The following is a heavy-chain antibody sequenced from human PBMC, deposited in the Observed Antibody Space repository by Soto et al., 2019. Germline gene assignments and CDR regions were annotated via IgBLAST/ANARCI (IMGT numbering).Heavy chain of an antibody. CDR3: ARSWAIRTLGYYYGMDV. CDR2: IIPIFGTA. Sequence: ASVKVSCKASGGTFSSYAISWVRPAPGQGLEWMGGIIPIFGTANYAQKFQGRVTITADKSTSTAYMELSSLRSEDTAVYYCARSWAIRTLGYYYGMDVWGQGTTVTVS. D-gene: IGHD1-1*01. V-gene: IGHV1-69*06. J-gene: IGHJ6*02. CDR1: GGTFSSYA.